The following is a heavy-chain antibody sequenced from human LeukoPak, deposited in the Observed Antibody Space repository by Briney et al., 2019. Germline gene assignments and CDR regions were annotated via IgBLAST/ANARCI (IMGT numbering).Heavy chain of an antibody. V-gene: IGHV3-7*03. CDR3: VRAMDV. Sequence: GGSLRLSCAASGFTFSSYWMTWVRQAPGQGLEWVANIRQDGSEKHYVGSVKGRFTISRDNSKNSLYLQMNSLRAEDTAVYYCVRAMDVWGQGTTVTVSS. CDR1: GFTFSSYW. J-gene: IGHJ6*02. CDR2: IRQDGSEK.